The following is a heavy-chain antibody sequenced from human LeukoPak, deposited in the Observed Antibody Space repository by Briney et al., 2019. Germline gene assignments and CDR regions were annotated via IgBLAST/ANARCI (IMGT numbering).Heavy chain of an antibody. J-gene: IGHJ4*02. Sequence: SETLSLTCAVYGGSFSGYYWSWIRQPPGKGLEWIGEINHSRSTNYNPSLKSRVTISVDTSKNQFSLKLSSVTAADTAVYYCARHSLIYDILTGYNYWGQGTLVTVSS. V-gene: IGHV4-34*01. D-gene: IGHD3-9*01. CDR1: GGSFSGYY. CDR3: ARHSLIYDILTGYNY. CDR2: INHSRST.